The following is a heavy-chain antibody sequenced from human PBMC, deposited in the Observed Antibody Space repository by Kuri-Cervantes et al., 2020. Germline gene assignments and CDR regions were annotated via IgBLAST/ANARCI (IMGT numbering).Heavy chain of an antibody. CDR1: GFTFSNYA. J-gene: IGHJ5*02. CDR2: ISGSGDKT. D-gene: IGHD2-15*01. V-gene: IGHV3-23*01. Sequence: GGSLRLSCAASGFTFSNYAMSWVRQAPGKGLEWVSAISGSGDKTVYAHSGKGRFTISRDNSKSTLFLQMNSLRAEDTAMYYCANWGYCIGVRCPGDQWGQGTLVTVSS. CDR3: ANWGYCIGVRCPGDQ.